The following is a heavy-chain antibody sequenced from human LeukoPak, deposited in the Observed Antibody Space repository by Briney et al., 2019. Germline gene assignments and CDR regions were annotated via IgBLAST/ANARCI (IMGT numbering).Heavy chain of an antibody. D-gene: IGHD6-13*01. CDR2: IRYDGFNK. J-gene: IGHJ4*02. V-gene: IGHV3-30*02. Sequence: GGSLRLSCAASGFTFSSYGMHWVRQAPGKGLQWVAFIRYDGFNKYYADSVKGRFTISRDNSKNTLYLQMNSLRAEDTAVYYCARDRGVSGFDYWGQGTLVTVSS. CDR3: ARDRGVSGFDY. CDR1: GFTFSSYG.